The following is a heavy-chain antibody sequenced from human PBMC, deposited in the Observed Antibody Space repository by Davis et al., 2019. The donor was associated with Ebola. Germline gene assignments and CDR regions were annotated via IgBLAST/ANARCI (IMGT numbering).Heavy chain of an antibody. CDR1: GFTFSSYA. CDR3: AKLLMGQLSHFDY. D-gene: IGHD6-6*01. CDR2: ISYDGSNK. Sequence: GESLKISCAASGFTFSSYAMHWVRQAPGKGLEWAAVISYDGSNKYYADSVKGRFTISRDNSKNTLYLQMNSLRAEDTAMYYCAKLLMGQLSHFDYWGQGTLVTVSS. V-gene: IGHV3-30*18. J-gene: IGHJ4*02.